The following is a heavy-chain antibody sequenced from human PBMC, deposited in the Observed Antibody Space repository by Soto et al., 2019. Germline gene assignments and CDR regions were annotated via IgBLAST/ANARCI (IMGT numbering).Heavy chain of an antibody. J-gene: IGHJ3*02. V-gene: IGHV4-39*02. Sequence: QLQLQESGPGLVKPSETLSLTCTVSGGSISSSSYYWGWIRQPPGKGLEGIGSIYYSGSTYYHPSLKRRVTISVDTAKNQLSLKLSSVPAADTAVYYCARDSLDGGDAFDIWGQGTMVTVAS. CDR2: IYYSGST. CDR3: ARDSLDGGDAFDI. D-gene: IGHD2-15*01. CDR1: GGSISSSSYY.